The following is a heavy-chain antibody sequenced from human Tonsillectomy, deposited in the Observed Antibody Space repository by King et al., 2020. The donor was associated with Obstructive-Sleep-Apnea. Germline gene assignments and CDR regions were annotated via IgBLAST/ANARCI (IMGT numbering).Heavy chain of an antibody. J-gene: IGHJ6*02. Sequence: VQLVESGGGVVQPGRSLRLSCAASGFPFSSFGMHWVRQAPGKGLEWVAFIRYYGSNEYYADSVRGRFTISRDNSKNTLYLHMNSLRAEDTAVYYCAKVVWFGYLLRPLGLEGMDVWGQGTTITVSS. CDR1: GFPFSSFG. CDR2: IRYYGSNE. CDR3: AKVVWFGYLLRPLGLEGMDV. D-gene: IGHD3-10*01. V-gene: IGHV3-30*02.